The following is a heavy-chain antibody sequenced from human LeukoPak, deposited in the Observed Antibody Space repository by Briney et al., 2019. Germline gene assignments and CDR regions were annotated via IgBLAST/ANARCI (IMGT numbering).Heavy chain of an antibody. CDR2: FDPEDGET. CDR3: ATGTWATPIDY. D-gene: IGHD2-15*01. V-gene: IGHV1-24*01. J-gene: IGHJ4*02. Sequence: ASVTVSCKFSGYTLTELSMHWVRQAPGKGLAWMGGFDPEDGETIYAQKFQGRVTMTEDTSTDTAYMELSSLRSEDTAVYYCATGTWATPIDYWGQGTLVTVSS. CDR1: GYTLTELS.